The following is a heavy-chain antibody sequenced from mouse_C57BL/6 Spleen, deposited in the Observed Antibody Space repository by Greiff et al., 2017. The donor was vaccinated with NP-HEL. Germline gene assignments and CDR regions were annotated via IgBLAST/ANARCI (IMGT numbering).Heavy chain of an antibody. CDR1: GFTFSSYA. V-gene: IGHV5-4*01. CDR3: ARALSHYYGSSMDY. CDR2: ISDGGSYT. Sequence: EVQGVESGGGLVKPGGSLKLSCAASGFTFSSYAMSWVRQTPEKRLEWVATISDGGSYTYYPDNVKGRFTISRDNAKNNLYLQMSHLKSEDTAMYYCARALSHYYGSSMDYWGQGTSVTVSS. D-gene: IGHD1-1*01. J-gene: IGHJ4*01.